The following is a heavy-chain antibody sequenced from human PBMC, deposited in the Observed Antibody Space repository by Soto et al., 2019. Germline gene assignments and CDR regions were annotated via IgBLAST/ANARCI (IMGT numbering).Heavy chain of an antibody. CDR2: ISAYNGNT. Sequence: GAPVKLSWRACGDRYASCGSRWVRHAPEKGLEWMGWISAYNGNTNYAQQLQGRVTMTTDTSTSTAYMELRSLRSDDTAVYYCAREGLAVPAAMSYYCNGMDVWGQGTTVTVSS. CDR1: GDRYASCG. D-gene: IGHD2-2*01. CDR3: AREGLAVPAAMSYYCNGMDV. J-gene: IGHJ6*02. V-gene: IGHV1-18*04.